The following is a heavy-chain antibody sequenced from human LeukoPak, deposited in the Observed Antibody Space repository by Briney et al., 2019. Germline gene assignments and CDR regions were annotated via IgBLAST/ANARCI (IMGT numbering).Heavy chain of an antibody. Sequence: AGGSLRLSCAASGFTFSNYSMTWVRQAPGKGLEWVSCISGSSTYIYYADSLKGRFTISRDNAKNSLYLQMTSLRAEDTAVYYCVRESDHSGDAFDIWGQGTMVTVSS. V-gene: IGHV3-21*01. J-gene: IGHJ3*02. CDR1: GFTFSNYS. D-gene: IGHD1-26*01. CDR2: ISGSSTYI. CDR3: VRESDHSGDAFDI.